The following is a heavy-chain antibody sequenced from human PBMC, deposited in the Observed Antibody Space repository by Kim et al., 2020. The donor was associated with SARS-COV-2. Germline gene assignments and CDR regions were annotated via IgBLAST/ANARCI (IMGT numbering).Heavy chain of an antibody. CDR1: GFTFSSYA. J-gene: IGHJ6*02. CDR2: ISYDGSNK. Sequence: GGSLTLSCAASGFTFSSYAMHWVRQAPGKGLEWVAVISYDGSNKYYADSVKGRFTISRDNSKNTLYLQMNSLRAEDTAVYYCARVQGGMDVWGQGTTVTVSS. CDR3: ARVQGGMDV. V-gene: IGHV3-30-3*01.